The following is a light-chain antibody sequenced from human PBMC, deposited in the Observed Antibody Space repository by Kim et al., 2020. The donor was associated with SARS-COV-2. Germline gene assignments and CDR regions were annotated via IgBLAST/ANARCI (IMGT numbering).Light chain of an antibody. J-gene: IGLJ3*02. Sequence: GGTVTLTGGLSSGSVSTSYYPSWYQQTPGQAPRTLIYSTNTRSSGGPDRFSGSIRGNKAALTITGAQADDESDYYCVLYMGSGIWVFGGGTQLTVL. CDR3: VLYMGSGIWV. V-gene: IGLV8-61*01. CDR1: SGSVSTSYY. CDR2: STN.